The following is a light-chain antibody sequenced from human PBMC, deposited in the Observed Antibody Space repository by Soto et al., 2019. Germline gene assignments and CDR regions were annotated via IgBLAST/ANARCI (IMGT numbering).Light chain of an antibody. CDR1: SSNIGSNT. V-gene: IGLV1-44*01. Sequence: QSVLTQPPSASGTPGQRVTISCSGSSSNIGSNTVNWYQQLPGTAPKFLIYKNNQRPSGVPDRFSGSKSGTSASLAISGLXXXXXXXYXCAAWDDSLNGVLFGGGTKVTV. CDR3: AAWDDSLNGVL. J-gene: IGLJ2*01. CDR2: KNN.